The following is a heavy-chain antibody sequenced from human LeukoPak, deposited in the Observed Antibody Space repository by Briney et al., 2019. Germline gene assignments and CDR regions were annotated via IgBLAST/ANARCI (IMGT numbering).Heavy chain of an antibody. D-gene: IGHD4-23*01. CDR3: AKERGNNGGNTNGYFDY. CDR1: GFTFSSYA. CDR2: ISDSGDTT. Sequence: GGSLRLSCAASGFTFSSYAMSWVRQAPGKGLEWVSVISDSGDTTYSADSVKGRITISRDNSKNTLYLQMNSLRAEDTAAYYCAKERGNNGGNTNGYFDYWGQGTLVTVSS. V-gene: IGHV3-23*01. J-gene: IGHJ4*02.